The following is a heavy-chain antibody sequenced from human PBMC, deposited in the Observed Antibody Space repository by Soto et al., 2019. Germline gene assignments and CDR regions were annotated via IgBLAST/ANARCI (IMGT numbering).Heavy chain of an antibody. CDR3: TRDSSYYGAGRGVLDY. V-gene: IGHV3-66*01. J-gene: IGHJ4*02. D-gene: IGHD3-10*01. Sequence: EVQLEESGGGLVQPGGSLRLSCAVSGFSVNDNYLSWVRQAPGKGLEWVSVIYSGGNTDYADSVRGRFTVSRDTSKNTLYLQMNRPRAEDTAVYYCTRDSSYYGAGRGVLDYWGQGTLVTVSS. CDR2: IYSGGNT. CDR1: GFSVNDNY.